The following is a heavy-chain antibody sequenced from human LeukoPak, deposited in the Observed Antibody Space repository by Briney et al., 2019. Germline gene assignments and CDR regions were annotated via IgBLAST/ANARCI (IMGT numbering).Heavy chain of an antibody. Sequence: GGSLRLSCAASGFTVSSNYVSWVRQAPGKGLEWVSVIYSGGSTYYADSVKGRFTISRHNSKNTLYLQMNSLRAEDTAVYYCARSSYYYDSSGYSTAGYYYGMDVWGQGTTVTVSS. CDR1: GFTVSSNY. V-gene: IGHV3-53*04. J-gene: IGHJ6*02. CDR3: ARSSYYYDSSGYSTAGYYYGMDV. CDR2: IYSGGST. D-gene: IGHD3-22*01.